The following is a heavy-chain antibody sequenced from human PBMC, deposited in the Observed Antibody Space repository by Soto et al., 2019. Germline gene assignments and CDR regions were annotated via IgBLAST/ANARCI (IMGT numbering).Heavy chain of an antibody. CDR3: AREVTIFGVSAANWFDP. V-gene: IGHV4-34*01. CDR1: GGSVNGYY. D-gene: IGHD3-3*01. CDR2: INHTGGT. J-gene: IGHJ5*02. Sequence: ASETLSLTCAVYGGSVNGYYWNWIRQPPGKGLEWIGEINHTGGTHYNPSLKSRVTMSVDTSKNQFSLRLSSVTAADTAIYYCAREVTIFGVSAANWFDPWGQGTLVTVSS.